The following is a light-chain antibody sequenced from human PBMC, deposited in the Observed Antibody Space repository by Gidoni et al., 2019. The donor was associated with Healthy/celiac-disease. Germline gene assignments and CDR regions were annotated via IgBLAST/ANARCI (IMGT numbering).Light chain of an antibody. Sequence: ELVLTQSPGTLSLSPGERATLSCRASQSVSSSYLAWYQQKPGQAPRLLIHGATSRATGIPDRFSGSGSGTDFTLTISRLEPEDFAVYYCQQYGSSPWTFXQXTKVEIK. CDR2: GAT. CDR3: QQYGSSPWT. V-gene: IGKV3-20*01. J-gene: IGKJ1*01. CDR1: QSVSSSY.